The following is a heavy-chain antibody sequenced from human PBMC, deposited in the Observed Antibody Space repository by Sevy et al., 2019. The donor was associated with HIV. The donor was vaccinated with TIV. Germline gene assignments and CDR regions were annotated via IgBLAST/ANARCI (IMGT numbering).Heavy chain of an antibody. V-gene: IGHV3-43D*03. CDR2: ISWDGGST. Sequence: GGSLRLSCAASGFTFDDYAMHWVRQAPGKGLEWVSLISWDGGSTYYADSVKGRFTISRDNSKNSMYLQMNSLRAEDTALYYCAIDMHGDHYYYGMDVWGQGTTVTVSS. J-gene: IGHJ6*02. CDR1: GFTFDDYA. D-gene: IGHD4-17*01. CDR3: AIDMHGDHYYYGMDV.